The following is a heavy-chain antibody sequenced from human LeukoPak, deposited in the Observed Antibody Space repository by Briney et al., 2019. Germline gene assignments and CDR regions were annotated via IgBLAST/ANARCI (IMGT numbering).Heavy chain of an antibody. CDR1: GFALSSHW. CDR3: ARNNGMDV. Sequence: QRWGALRLSCAASGFALSSHWMTWVRQVPGRGPAWVANVNRDGSETYYLDSVKGRFTISKDNAKNSLYLQMNSLRAEDTALYHCARNNGMDVWGQGTTVIVSS. CDR2: VNRDGSET. J-gene: IGHJ6*02. V-gene: IGHV3-7*03.